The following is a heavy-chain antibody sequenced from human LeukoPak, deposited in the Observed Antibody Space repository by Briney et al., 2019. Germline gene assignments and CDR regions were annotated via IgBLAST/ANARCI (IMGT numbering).Heavy chain of an antibody. D-gene: IGHD3-22*01. CDR1: GFIFSSYG. V-gene: IGHV3-30*18. CDR3: AKGGPGDSSGYWGNYYYYYMDV. Sequence: GGSLRLSCAASGFIFSSYGMHWVRQAPGKGLEWVAVISYDGSNKYYADSVKGRFTISRDNSKNTLYLQMNSLRAEDTAVYYCAKGGPGDSSGYWGNYYYYYMDVWGKGTTVTVSS. CDR2: ISYDGSNK. J-gene: IGHJ6*03.